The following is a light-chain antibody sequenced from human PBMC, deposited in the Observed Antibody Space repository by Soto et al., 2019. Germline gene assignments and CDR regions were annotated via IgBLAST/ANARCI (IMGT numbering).Light chain of an antibody. J-gene: IGLJ2*01. CDR2: LEGSGSY. CDR3: ETWDTNVVV. Sequence: QLVLTQSSSASASLGSSVKLTCTLSSGHSTYIIAWHQQQPGKAPRYLMKLEGSGSYNKGSGIPDRFSDSSSGADRYLTISNLQFEDEADYYCETWDTNVVVFGGGTKVTVL. V-gene: IGLV4-60*02. CDR1: SGHSTYI.